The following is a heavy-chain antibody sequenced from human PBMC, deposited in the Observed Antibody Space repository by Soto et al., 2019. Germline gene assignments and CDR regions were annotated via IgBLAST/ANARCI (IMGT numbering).Heavy chain of an antibody. CDR2: IIPIFGTA. CDR3: ASRPPLRYSSSWDNWFDP. V-gene: IGHV1-69*13. D-gene: IGHD6-13*01. Sequence: AASVKVSCKASGGTFSSYASSWVRQAPGQGLEWMGGIIPIFGTANYAQKFQGRVTITADESTSTAYMELSSLRSEDTAVYYCASRPPLRYSSSWDNWFDPWGQGTLVTVSS. CDR1: GGTFSSYA. J-gene: IGHJ5*02.